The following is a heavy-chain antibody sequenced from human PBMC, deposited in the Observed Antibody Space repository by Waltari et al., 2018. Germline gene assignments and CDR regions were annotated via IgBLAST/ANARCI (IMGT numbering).Heavy chain of an antibody. D-gene: IGHD7-27*01. J-gene: IGHJ4*02. V-gene: IGHV1-2*06. CDR2: INPNSGGT. CDR1: GYTFTGYY. CDR3: ASYLGLKMAPLNSG. Sequence: QVQLVQSGAEVKKPGASVKVSCQASGYTFTGYYLPWVRQAPGQGLEWMGRINPNSGGTNYAQKFQGRVTMTRDTSISTAYMELSRLRSDDTAVYYCASYLGLKMAPLNSGWGQGTLVTVSS.